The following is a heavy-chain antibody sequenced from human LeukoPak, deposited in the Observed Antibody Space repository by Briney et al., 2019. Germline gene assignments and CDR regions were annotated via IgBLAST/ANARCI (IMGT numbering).Heavy chain of an antibody. J-gene: IGHJ6*02. CDR3: ARDGQDYYGMDV. CDR2: IYSGGST. V-gene: IGHV3-66*01. CDR1: GFTVSSNY. Sequence: PGGSLRLSCAASGFTVSSNYMSWVRQAPGNGLEWVSVIYSGGSTYYADSVKGRFTISRDNSKNTLYLQMNSLRAEDMAVYYCARDGQDYYGMDVWGQGTTVTVSS.